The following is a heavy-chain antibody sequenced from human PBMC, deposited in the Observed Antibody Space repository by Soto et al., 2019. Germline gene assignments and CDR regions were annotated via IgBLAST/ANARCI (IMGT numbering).Heavy chain of an antibody. Sequence: QILSCITARVTFDYHAMHLVRPAPGKGLEWVSGISWNSGYIGYADSVKGRFTISRDNAKNSVHLQMNSLRAEDTAFYYCAKDIKWNLPAGYLDNWGQGTPVKVS. J-gene: IGHJ4*02. D-gene: IGHD1-1*01. CDR2: ISWNSGYI. CDR1: RVTFDYHA. V-gene: IGHV3-9*01. CDR3: AKDIKWNLPAGYLDN.